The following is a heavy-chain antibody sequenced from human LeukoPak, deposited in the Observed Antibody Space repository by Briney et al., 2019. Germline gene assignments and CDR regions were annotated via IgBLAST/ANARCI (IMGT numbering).Heavy chain of an antibody. J-gene: IGHJ4*02. Sequence: GGSLRLSCAASGFTFSSYAMSWVRQAPGKGLEWVSAISGSGGSTYYAGSVKGRFTISRDNSKNTLYPQMNSLRAEDTAVYYCAKAPYDILTGYPDWGQGTLVTVSS. D-gene: IGHD3-9*01. CDR1: GFTFSSYA. CDR2: ISGSGGST. V-gene: IGHV3-23*01. CDR3: AKAPYDILTGYPD.